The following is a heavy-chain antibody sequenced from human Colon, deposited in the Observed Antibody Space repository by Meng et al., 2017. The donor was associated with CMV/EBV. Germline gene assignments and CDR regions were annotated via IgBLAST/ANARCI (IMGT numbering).Heavy chain of an antibody. V-gene: IGHV1-69*05. CDR1: GGTFSSYA. D-gene: IGHD1-26*01. CDR2: IIPIFGTA. Sequence: SVKVSCKASGGTFSSYAISWVRQAPGQGLEWMGEIIPIFGTANYAQKFQGRVTITTDESTSTAYMELSSLRSEDPAVYYCAGWDESGPWDYWGQGTLVTVSS. J-gene: IGHJ4*02. CDR3: AGWDESGPWDY.